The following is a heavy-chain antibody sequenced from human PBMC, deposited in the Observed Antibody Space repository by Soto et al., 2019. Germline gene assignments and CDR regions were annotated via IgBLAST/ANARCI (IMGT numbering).Heavy chain of an antibody. CDR3: AGEIPSVLGYTTFNWFDP. J-gene: IGHJ5*02. CDR2: IYYSGST. CDR1: GGSISSYY. V-gene: IGHV4-59*08. D-gene: IGHD3-3*02. Sequence: QVQLQESGPGLVKPSETLSLTCTVSGGSISSYYWSWIRQPPGKGLEWIGYIYYSGSTNYNPSLKSRVTISVDTSKNQFSLKLSSVTAADTAVYYCAGEIPSVLGYTTFNWFDPWGQGTLVTVSS.